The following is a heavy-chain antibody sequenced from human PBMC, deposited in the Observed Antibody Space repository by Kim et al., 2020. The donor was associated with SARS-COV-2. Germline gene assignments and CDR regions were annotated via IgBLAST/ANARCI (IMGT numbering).Heavy chain of an antibody. J-gene: IGHJ4*02. D-gene: IGHD6-19*01. V-gene: IGHV4-59*01. CDR2: ISSSGTT. CDR1: GVSTNVYY. Sequence: SETLSLSCAVSGVSTNVYYYNWIRHSPGKGLEWIGHISSSGTTKYNPSLKSRVTISADGSKTQFSLKLTYVTAADTALYYCAGGSGWLTEDWGQGALVTVSS. CDR3: AGGSGWLTED.